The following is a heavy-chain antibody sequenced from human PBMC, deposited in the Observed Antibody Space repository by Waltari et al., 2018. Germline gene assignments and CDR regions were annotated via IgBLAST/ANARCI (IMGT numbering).Heavy chain of an antibody. Sequence: QVQLQESGPGLVKPSETLSLTCAVSGYSISSGYYWGWIRQPPGKGLEWIGSIYHSGSTYYNPSLKSRVTISGDTSKNQFSLKLSSVTAADTAVYYCARVLRTTVTIDYWGQGTLVTVSS. CDR1: GYSISSGYY. J-gene: IGHJ4*02. D-gene: IGHD4-17*01. CDR2: IYHSGST. V-gene: IGHV4-38-2*01. CDR3: ARVLRTTVTIDY.